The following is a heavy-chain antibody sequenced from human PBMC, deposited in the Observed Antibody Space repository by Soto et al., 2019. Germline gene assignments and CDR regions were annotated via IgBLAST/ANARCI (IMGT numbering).Heavy chain of an antibody. D-gene: IGHD3-10*01. CDR3: AASILRVWVLPHFDY. J-gene: IGHJ4*02. Sequence: QVPLVQSGAEVKKPGASVKVSCKVSVYTFTDLSMHWVPQAPGEGLEWMGGFDPEKGKRIYAQNFQGRVTMTEDTSTGTAYMELSSLRSDDTAVYYCAASILRVWVLPHFDYWGQGTLVSVSS. V-gene: IGHV1-24*01. CDR2: FDPEKGKR. CDR1: VYTFTDLS.